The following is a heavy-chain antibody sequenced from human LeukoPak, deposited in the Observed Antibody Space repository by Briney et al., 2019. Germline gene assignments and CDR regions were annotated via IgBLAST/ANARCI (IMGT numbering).Heavy chain of an antibody. V-gene: IGHV3-23*01. Sequence: GESLRLSCAASGFTFSNNDMSWARQAPGKGLGWVSAITDSGTTYYADSVKGRFTISRDNSRSTLYLQVNSLSAEDTALYYCAKESTLTTAYFDYWGQGTLVTVSS. D-gene: IGHD4-17*01. CDR1: GFTFSNND. CDR2: ITDSGTT. CDR3: AKESTLTTAYFDY. J-gene: IGHJ4*02.